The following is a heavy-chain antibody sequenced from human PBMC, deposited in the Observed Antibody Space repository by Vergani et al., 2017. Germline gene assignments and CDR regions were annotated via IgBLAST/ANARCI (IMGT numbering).Heavy chain of an antibody. J-gene: IGHJ5*02. CDR1: GGTFSSYA. V-gene: IGHV1-69*06. D-gene: IGHD2-2*01. CDR3: AGDDGEYCSSTSCPGGWFDP. CDR2: IIPIFGTA. Sequence: QVQLVQSGAEVKKPGSSVKVSCKASGGTFSSYAISWVRQAPGQGLEWMGGIIPIFGTANYAQKFQGRVTITADKSTSTAYMELSSLRSEDTAVYYCAGDDGEYCSSTSCPGGWFDPWGQGTLVTVSS.